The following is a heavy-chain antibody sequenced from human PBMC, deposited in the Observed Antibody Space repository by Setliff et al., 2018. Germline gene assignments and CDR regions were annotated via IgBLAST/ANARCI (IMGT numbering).Heavy chain of an antibody. CDR3: VREGVDSRSSTDYRYYMDV. D-gene: IGHD3-22*01. J-gene: IGHJ6*03. Sequence: SVKVSCKASGATFSSYGISWVRQAPGQGLEWMGGTIPTFGTTEYAQKFQGRLTIITDESTNTAFMQLSSLRSDDTAVCYCVREGVDSRSSTDYRYYMDVWGKGTTVTVSS. CDR2: TIPTFGTT. V-gene: IGHV1-69*05. CDR1: GATFSSYG.